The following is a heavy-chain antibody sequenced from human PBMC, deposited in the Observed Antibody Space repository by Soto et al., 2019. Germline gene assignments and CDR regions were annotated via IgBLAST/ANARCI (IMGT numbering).Heavy chain of an antibody. J-gene: IGHJ4*02. D-gene: IGHD3-10*01. V-gene: IGHV1-69*08. CDR1: GGTFSSYT. CDR2: IIPILGVA. Sequence: QVQLVQSGAEVKKPGSSVKVSCKASGGTFSSYTISWVRQAPGQGLEWMGRIIPILGVANYAQKFQGRVTITADKSTSTAYMELSSLRSEDTAVYYCARDREYYGSGSYFDWGQGTLVTVSS. CDR3: ARDREYYGSGSYFD.